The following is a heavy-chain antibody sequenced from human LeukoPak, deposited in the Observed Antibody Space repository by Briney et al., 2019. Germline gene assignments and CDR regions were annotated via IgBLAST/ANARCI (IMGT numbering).Heavy chain of an antibody. Sequence: GGSLRLSCAASGFTFSSYAMSWVRQAPGKGLEWVSYISSSSSTIYYADSVKGRFTISRDNAKNSLYLQMNSLRAEDTAVYYCASPTVGAFDIWGQGTMVTVSS. D-gene: IGHD3-3*01. J-gene: IGHJ3*02. CDR3: ASPTVGAFDI. V-gene: IGHV3-48*04. CDR2: ISSSSSTI. CDR1: GFTFSSYA.